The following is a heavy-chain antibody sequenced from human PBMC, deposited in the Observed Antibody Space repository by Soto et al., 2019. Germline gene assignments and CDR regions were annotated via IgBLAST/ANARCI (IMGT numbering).Heavy chain of an antibody. CDR2: IHYSGNT. J-gene: IGHJ6*02. D-gene: IGHD6-13*01. CDR3: ARARVPYSSTWYRYDYYGMDI. Sequence: SETLSLTCTVSGASISSRSYYWSWIPKHPGKGLEWIGYIHYSGNTRYNPSIKSRLTISVDTSKNQFSLMLSSLTAADKAVYFCARARVPYSSTWYRYDYYGMDIWGQGTTVTVSS. CDR1: GASISSRSYY. V-gene: IGHV4-31*03.